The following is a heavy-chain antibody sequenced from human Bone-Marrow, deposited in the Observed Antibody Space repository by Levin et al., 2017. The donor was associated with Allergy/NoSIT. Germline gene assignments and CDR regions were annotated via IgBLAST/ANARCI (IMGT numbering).Heavy chain of an antibody. J-gene: IGHJ3*02. D-gene: IGHD4-17*01. V-gene: IGHV3-48*02. CDR1: GFTFSSYS. CDR3: ARDSSSMADFYGDYDHSPGDAFDI. CDR2: ISSSSSTI. Sequence: PGESLKISCAASGFTFSSYSMNWVRQAAGKGLEWVSYISSSSSTIYYADSVKGRFTISRDNAKNSLYLQMNSLRDEDTAVYYCARDSSSMADFYGDYDHSPGDAFDIWGQGTMVTVSS.